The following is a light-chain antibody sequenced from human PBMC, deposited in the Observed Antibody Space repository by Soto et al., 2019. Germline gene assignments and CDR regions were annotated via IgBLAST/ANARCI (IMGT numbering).Light chain of an antibody. J-gene: IGKJ5*01. V-gene: IGKV1-33*01. CDR3: QQYDTFPVT. CDR2: DAF. CDR1: QDINSY. Sequence: EIQMTQSPSSLSSSVGDIFTLTCKASQDINSYLSWYQQRPGKAPKLLIYDAFTLETGVPSRFSGSGSGTDFIFTISSLQPEDFATYYCQQYDTFPVTFGQGTRLEIK.